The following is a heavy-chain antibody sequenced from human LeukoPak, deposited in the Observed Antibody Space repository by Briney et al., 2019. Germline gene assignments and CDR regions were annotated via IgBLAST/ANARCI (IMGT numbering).Heavy chain of an antibody. J-gene: IGHJ4*02. D-gene: IGHD3-3*01. Sequence: DPGGSLRLSCVASGFTFSTYDMHWVRQARGEGLEWVSAIGTAGDTYYPGSVKGRFTISRENAENSLYPQMNSLRVGDTAMYYCATATKSGYYSYWGQGTLVTVSS. CDR3: ATATKSGYYSY. CDR1: GFTFSTYD. CDR2: IGTAGDT. V-gene: IGHV3-13*01.